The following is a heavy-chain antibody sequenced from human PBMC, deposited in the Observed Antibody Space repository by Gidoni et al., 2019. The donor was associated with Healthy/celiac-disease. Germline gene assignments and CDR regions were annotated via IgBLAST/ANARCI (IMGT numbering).Heavy chain of an antibody. V-gene: IGHV3-13*04. Sequence: EVQLLASGGGLLQPVGSLRISCAASGFTFSSYDIHWVRQATGKGLGWVAAIGTAGDTYYPGSVKGQFTISRENAKNSLYLQMNSLRAGDTAVYYCARADDYGNAFDIWGQGTMVTVSS. CDR2: IGTAGDT. CDR1: GFTFSSYD. J-gene: IGHJ3*02. D-gene: IGHD4-17*01. CDR3: ARADDYGNAFDI.